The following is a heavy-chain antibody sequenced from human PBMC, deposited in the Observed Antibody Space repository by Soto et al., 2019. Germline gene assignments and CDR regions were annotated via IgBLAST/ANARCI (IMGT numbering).Heavy chain of an antibody. CDR2: IYHSGST. J-gene: IGHJ6*02. CDR3: ARGLLWFGESRAYYYYYSMDV. CDR1: GGSISSGGYS. D-gene: IGHD3-10*01. V-gene: IGHV4-30-2*01. Sequence: PSETLSLTCAVSGGSISSGGYSWSWIRQPPGKGLEWIGYIYHSGSTYYNPSLKSRVTISVDTSKNQFSLKLSSVTAADTAVYYCARGLLWFGESRAYYYYYSMDVWGQGTTVTVSS.